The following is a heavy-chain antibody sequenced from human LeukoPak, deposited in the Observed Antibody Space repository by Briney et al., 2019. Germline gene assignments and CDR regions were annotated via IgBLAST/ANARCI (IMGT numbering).Heavy chain of an antibody. CDR2: IYSGGST. Sequence: GGSLRLSCAASGFTVSSNYMSWVRQAPGKGLEWVSVIYSGGSTYYADSVKGRFTISRDNSKNTLYLQMNSLRAEDTAVYYCVRGTYSTGGGDAFDIWGQGTMVTVSS. J-gene: IGHJ3*02. V-gene: IGHV3-53*01. CDR1: GFTVSSNY. CDR3: VRGTYSTGGGDAFDI. D-gene: IGHD6-25*01.